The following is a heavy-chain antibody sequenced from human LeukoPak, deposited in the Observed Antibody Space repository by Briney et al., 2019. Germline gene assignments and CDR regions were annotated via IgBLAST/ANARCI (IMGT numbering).Heavy chain of an antibody. CDR1: GFTFSNYG. CDR3: AKGGRGSSAGDY. V-gene: IGHV3-30*02. Sequence: GESLRLSCAASGFTFSNYGMHWVRQAPGKGLEWVAFIRYDGSNKYYADSVKGRFTISRDNSKNTLYLQMNSLRAEDTAVYYCAKGGRGSSAGDYWGQGTLVTVSS. CDR2: IRYDGSNK. D-gene: IGHD1-26*01. J-gene: IGHJ4*02.